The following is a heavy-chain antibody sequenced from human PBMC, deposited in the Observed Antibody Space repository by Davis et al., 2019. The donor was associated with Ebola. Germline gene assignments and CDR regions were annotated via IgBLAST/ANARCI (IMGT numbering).Heavy chain of an antibody. J-gene: IGHJ4*02. D-gene: IGHD4-17*01. CDR1: GGSISSYY. CDR2: IYYSGST. CDR3: ARGGTVTTSTRPDFDY. Sequence: PSETLSLTCTVPGGSISSYYWSWIRQPPGKGLEWIGYIYYSGSTNYNPSLKSRVTISVDTSKNQFSLKLSSVTAADTAVYYCARGGTVTTSTRPDFDYWGQGTLVTVSS. V-gene: IGHV4-59*01.